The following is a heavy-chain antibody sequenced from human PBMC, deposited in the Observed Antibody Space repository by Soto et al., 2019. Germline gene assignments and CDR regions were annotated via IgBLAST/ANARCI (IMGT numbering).Heavy chain of an antibody. CDR1: VGTFSSYA. CDR2: IIPIFGTA. CDR3: ARGRYESSGSYDIIRVGGMDV. D-gene: IGHD3-10*01. Sequence: QVQLVQSGAEVKKPRSSVKVSCKASVGTFSSYAISWVRQAPGQGLEWMGGIIPIFGTANYAQKFQGRVTITADEATSAAYMRLISLRSEDTAVYYCARGRYESSGSYDIIRVGGMDVWGQGTTVTVSS. V-gene: IGHV1-69*01. J-gene: IGHJ6*02.